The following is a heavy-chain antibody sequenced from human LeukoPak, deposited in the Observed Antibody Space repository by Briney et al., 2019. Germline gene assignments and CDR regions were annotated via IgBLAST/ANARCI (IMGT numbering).Heavy chain of an antibody. CDR1: GFTLSTYT. D-gene: IGHD1-20*01. CDR2: ISSSSSYI. V-gene: IGHV3-21*04. Sequence: GGSLRLSCAASGFTLSTYTMNWVRQAPGKGLEWVSSISSSSSYIYYADSVKGRFTISRDNSKNTLYLQMNSLRAEDTALYYCAGGLGQYNWNDGYWGQGTLVTVSS. CDR3: AGGLGQYNWNDGY. J-gene: IGHJ4*02.